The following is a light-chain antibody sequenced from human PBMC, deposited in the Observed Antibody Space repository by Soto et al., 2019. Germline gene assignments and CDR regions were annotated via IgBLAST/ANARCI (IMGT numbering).Light chain of an antibody. V-gene: IGKV3-20*01. CDR1: QSVDSSY. J-gene: IGKJ2*01. CDR3: QQYDNSLYT. CDR2: GTS. Sequence: ENVLTQSPDTLSLSPGERATLSCRASQSVDSSYLAWYQQKPGQAPRLLIYGTSTRATGISDRFSGSGSGTDFALTINRLEPEDFAVYYCQQYDNSLYTFGQGTKLEIK.